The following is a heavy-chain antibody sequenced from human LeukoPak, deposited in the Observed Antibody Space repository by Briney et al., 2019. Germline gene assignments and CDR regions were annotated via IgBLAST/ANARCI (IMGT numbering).Heavy chain of an antibody. J-gene: IGHJ3*01. CDR3: AKDLRMIFDAFNV. D-gene: IGHD3/OR15-3a*01. CDR2: ISGDGATT. CDR1: GVTFAEYA. V-gene: IGHV3-43*02. Sequence: GGSLRLSCAASGVTFAEYAIHWVRQAPGKGLEWVSLISGDGATTYYAASVKGRSTTSRDNNKNSLYLKITNLGTTATASFSCAKDLRMIFDAFNVSRQGTLVTVS.